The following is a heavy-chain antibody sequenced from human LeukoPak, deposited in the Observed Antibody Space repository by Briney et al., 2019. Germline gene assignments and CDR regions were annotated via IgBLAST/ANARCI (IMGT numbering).Heavy chain of an antibody. Sequence: PGGSLRLSCAASGFTFSSYSMNWVRQAPGKGLEWVSYISSSSSTIYYADSVKGRFTISRDNAKNSLYLQMNSLRAEDTAVYYCARDRIAALYYWGQGTLVTVSS. CDR2: ISSSSSTI. D-gene: IGHD6-6*01. CDR3: ARDRIAALYY. V-gene: IGHV3-48*01. J-gene: IGHJ4*02. CDR1: GFTFSSYS.